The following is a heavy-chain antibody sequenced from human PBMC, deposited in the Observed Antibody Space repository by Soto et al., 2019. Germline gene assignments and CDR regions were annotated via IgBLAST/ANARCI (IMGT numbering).Heavy chain of an antibody. CDR3: AKENWGEHQGFDS. CDR1: GFSFTTFA. Sequence: GGSLRLSCATSGFSFTTFAMSWVRQAPGKGLEWVSGISRAGDVTYYADSVRGRFTISRDNSHSAVFLQMDSLTVEDMGIYHCAKENWGEHQGFDSWGPGTPVTVSS. J-gene: IGHJ4*02. CDR2: ISRAGDVT. V-gene: IGHV3-23*01. D-gene: IGHD3-16*01.